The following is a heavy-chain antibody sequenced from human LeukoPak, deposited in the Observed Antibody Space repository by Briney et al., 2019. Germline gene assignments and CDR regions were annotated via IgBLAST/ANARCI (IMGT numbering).Heavy chain of an antibody. D-gene: IGHD4-17*01. Sequence: PGGSLRLSCSASGFTFKSYAMHWVRQAPGEGLEWVANIKADGSVRFYVDSVEGRFTIFRDNAKNSLYLQMNSLRVEDTAMYYCARGEFGDLRYDYWGQGSLVTVSS. V-gene: IGHV3-7*03. J-gene: IGHJ4*02. CDR3: ARGEFGDLRYDY. CDR2: IKADGSVR. CDR1: GFTFKSYA.